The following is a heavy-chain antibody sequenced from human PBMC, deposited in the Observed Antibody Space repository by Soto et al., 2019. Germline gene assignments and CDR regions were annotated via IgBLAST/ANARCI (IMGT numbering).Heavy chain of an antibody. CDR3: AREGHSYGRGDY. V-gene: IGHV3-11*06. CDR1: GFTFSDDY. J-gene: IGHJ4*02. Sequence: QVQLVESGGDLVKPGGSLRLSCAASGFTFSDDYMSWIRQAPGKGLEWVSYIRSDSGDTNYADSVKGRFTISRDNAKKSLYLQMNDLRAEDTGVYYCAREGHSYGRGDYWGQGTLGTVAS. D-gene: IGHD5-18*01. CDR2: IRSDSGDT.